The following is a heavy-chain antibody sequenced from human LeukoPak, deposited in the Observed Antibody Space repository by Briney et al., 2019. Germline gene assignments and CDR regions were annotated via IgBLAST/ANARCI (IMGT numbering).Heavy chain of an antibody. J-gene: IGHJ4*02. V-gene: IGHV3-43*01. CDR1: GFTFDDHT. CDR2: ITWDGGYT. CDR3: ASEKNGIFDY. D-gene: IGHD1-1*01. Sequence: PGGSLRLSCAASGFTFDDHTMHWVRHVPGKGLEWLTLITWDGGYTYHDDSVKGRFTISRDNSRNSLYLQMNNLGSEDTALYYCASEKNGIFDYWGQGTPVTVSS.